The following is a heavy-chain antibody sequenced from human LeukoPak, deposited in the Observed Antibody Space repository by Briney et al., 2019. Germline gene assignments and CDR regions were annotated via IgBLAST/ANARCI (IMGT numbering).Heavy chain of an antibody. D-gene: IGHD3-22*01. CDR3: AGDSSGYMKFDY. CDR1: GGSISSYY. Sequence: SETLSLTCTVSGGSISSYYWSWIRQPPGKGLEWIGYIFYRGSTNYNPSLKSRVTISVDTSKNQFSLKLSPVTAADTAVYYCAGDSSGYMKFDYWGQGTLVTVSS. V-gene: IGHV4-59*01. CDR2: IFYRGST. J-gene: IGHJ4*02.